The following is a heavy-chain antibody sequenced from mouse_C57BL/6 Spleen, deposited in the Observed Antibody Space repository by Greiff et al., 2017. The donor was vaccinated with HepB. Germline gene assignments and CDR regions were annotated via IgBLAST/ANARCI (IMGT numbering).Heavy chain of an antibody. D-gene: IGHD1-2*01. CDR3: ARSGFTTPSGGYFDV. V-gene: IGHV1-82*01. CDR2: IYPGDGDT. CDR1: GYAFSSSW. Sequence: VQLQQSGPELVKPGASVKISCKASGYAFSSSWMNWVKQRPGKGLEWIGRIYPGDGDTNYNGKFKGKATLTADKSSSTAYMQLSSLTSEDSAVYLCARSGFTTPSGGYFDVWGTGTTVTVSS. J-gene: IGHJ1*03.